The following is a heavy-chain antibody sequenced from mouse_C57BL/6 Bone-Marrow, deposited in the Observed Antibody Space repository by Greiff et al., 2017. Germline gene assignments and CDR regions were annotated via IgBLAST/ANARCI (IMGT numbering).Heavy chain of an antibody. D-gene: IGHD1-1*01. CDR1: GYSITSGYY. V-gene: IGHV3-6*01. CDR3: ARGHYGSSLDY. Sequence: EVQLQESGPGLVKPSQSLSLTCSVTGYSITSGYYWNCIRQFPGNKLEWMGYISYDGSNNYNPSLKNRISITRDTSKNQFFLKLNSVTTEDTATYYCARGHYGSSLDYWGQGTTLTVSS. J-gene: IGHJ2*01. CDR2: ISYDGSN.